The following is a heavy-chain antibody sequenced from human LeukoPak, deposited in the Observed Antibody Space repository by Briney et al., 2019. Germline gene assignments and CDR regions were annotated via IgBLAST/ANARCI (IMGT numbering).Heavy chain of an antibody. D-gene: IGHD6-19*01. V-gene: IGHV7-4-1*02. CDR3: ARRLVNAAPDY. Sequence: GASVKVSCKASGYTFTTYTMNWVRQAPGQGLEWMGWINTNTGNPTYAQGFTGRSVFSLDTSVSTAYLQISSLKAEDTAVYYCARRLVNAAPDYWGQGTLVTVSS. CDR1: GYTFTTYT. CDR2: INTNTGNP. J-gene: IGHJ4*02.